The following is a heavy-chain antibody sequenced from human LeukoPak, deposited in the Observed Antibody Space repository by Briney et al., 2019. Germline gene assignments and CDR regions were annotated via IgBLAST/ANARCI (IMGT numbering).Heavy chain of an antibody. CDR1: GYTFTSYD. D-gene: IGHD2/OR15-2a*01. Sequence: ASVKVSCKASGYTFTSYDINWVRQATGQGLEWMGWMNPNSGNTDYVQKFQGRLTMTRNTSISTAYMELSSLRSEDTAVYYCARGLSVRASDYYYYYYMDVWGKGTTVTISS. V-gene: IGHV1-8*01. J-gene: IGHJ6*03. CDR2: MNPNSGNT. CDR3: ARGLSVRASDYYYYYYMDV.